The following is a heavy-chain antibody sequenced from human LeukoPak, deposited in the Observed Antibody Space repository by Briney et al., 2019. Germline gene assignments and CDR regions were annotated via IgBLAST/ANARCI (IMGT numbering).Heavy chain of an antibody. CDR2: ISWNSGNI. D-gene: IGHD6-6*01. Sequence: GRSLRLSCAASGFTFDDYAMHWVRQAPGKGLEWVSGISWNSGNIDYADSVKGRFTISRDNAKNSLYLQMNSLRAEDTALYYCAKDHSYSISQLYFDYWGQGTLVTVSS. V-gene: IGHV3-9*01. J-gene: IGHJ4*02. CDR1: GFTFDDYA. CDR3: AKDHSYSISQLYFDY.